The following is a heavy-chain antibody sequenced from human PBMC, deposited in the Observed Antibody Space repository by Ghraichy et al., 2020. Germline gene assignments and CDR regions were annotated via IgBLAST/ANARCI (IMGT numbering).Heavy chain of an antibody. CDR3: ARDGGTGVFDY. CDR1: GFTFSSYS. Sequence: GGSLRLSCAASGFTFSSYSMNWVRQAPGKGLEWVSYISSSSSTIYYADSVKGRFTISRDNAKNSLYLQMNSLRAEDTAVYYCARDGGTGVFDYWGQGTLVTVSS. D-gene: IGHD3/OR15-3a*01. CDR2: ISSSSSTI. V-gene: IGHV3-48*01. J-gene: IGHJ4*02.